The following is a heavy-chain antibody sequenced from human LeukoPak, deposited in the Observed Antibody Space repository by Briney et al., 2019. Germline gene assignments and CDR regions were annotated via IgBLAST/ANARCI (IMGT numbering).Heavy chain of an antibody. CDR1: GFTFSTYS. Sequence: GGSLRLSCAASGFTFSTYSMNWVRQAPGKGLEWVSSISSGSSYIYYADSVKGRFTISRDNAKNSLYLQMNSLRAEDTAVDYCARDLPRGYSYGYNYFEYWGQGTLVTVSS. CDR3: ARDLPRGYSYGYNYFEY. J-gene: IGHJ4*02. D-gene: IGHD5-18*01. CDR2: ISSGSSYI. V-gene: IGHV3-21*01.